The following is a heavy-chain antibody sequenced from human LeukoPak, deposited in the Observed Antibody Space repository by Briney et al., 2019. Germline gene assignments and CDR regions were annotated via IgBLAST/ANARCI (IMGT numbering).Heavy chain of an antibody. CDR1: GFTFSNYA. D-gene: IGHD1-14*01. V-gene: IGHV3-30*04. CDR2: ISYDGKKK. J-gene: IGHJ6*02. Sequence: GRSLRLSCEASGFTFSNYAMYWVRQAPGKGLEWVAVISYDGKKKSYADSAEGRFTISGDNSNNMVYLHMNSLRDDDTAVYSCARGRKYIYYYNMEVWGQGTTVTVSS. CDR3: ARGRKYIYYYNMEV.